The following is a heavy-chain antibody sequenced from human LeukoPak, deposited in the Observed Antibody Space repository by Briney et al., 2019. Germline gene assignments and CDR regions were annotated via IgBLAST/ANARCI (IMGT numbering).Heavy chain of an antibody. D-gene: IGHD3-22*01. CDR2: ISSSGSTI. CDR1: GFTFSSYS. J-gene: IGHJ3*02. CDR3: VRDHHRRLYDSQARDTFDI. V-gene: IGHV3-48*04. Sequence: GGSLRLSCAASGFTFSSYSMNWVRQAPGKGLEWVSYISSSGSTIYYADSVKGRFTISRDNAKNSLYLQMNSLRAEDTAVYYCVRDHHRRLYDSQARDTFDIWGQGTMVTVSS.